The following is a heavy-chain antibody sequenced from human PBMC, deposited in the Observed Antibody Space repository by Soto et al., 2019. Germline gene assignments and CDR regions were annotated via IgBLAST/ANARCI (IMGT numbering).Heavy chain of an antibody. J-gene: IGHJ3*02. V-gene: IGHV3-30*18. CDR2: ISYDGSNK. CDR3: AKDGPYDTTLGAFDI. Sequence: QVQLVESGGGVVQPGRSLRLSCAASGFTFSSYDMHWVRQAPGKGLEWVAVISYDGSNKYYADSVKGRFTISRDNSKNSLYLPMNSLRAEDTAVYYCAKDGPYDTTLGAFDIWGQGAMGTVSS. D-gene: IGHD3-22*01. CDR1: GFTFSSYD.